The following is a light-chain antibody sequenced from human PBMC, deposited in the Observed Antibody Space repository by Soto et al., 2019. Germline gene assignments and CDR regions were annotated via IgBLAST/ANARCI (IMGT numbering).Light chain of an antibody. Sequence: IQMTQSPSSLSSSMGERVAMTWHXSQNITNNLSWYQQKPGKAPNLLIYHASKLAKGVTSRFSGSGSGTDFSFIITSLQREDLATYYCQQYYGLPPLTFGQGTRLE. CDR2: HAS. CDR1: QNITNN. V-gene: IGKV1-33*01. J-gene: IGKJ5*01. CDR3: QQYYGLPPLT.